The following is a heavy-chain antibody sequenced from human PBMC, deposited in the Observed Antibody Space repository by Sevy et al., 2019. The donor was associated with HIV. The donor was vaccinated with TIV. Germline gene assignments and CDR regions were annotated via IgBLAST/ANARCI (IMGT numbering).Heavy chain of an antibody. CDR1: GGSISGSTYY. Sequence: SETLSLTCSVSGGSISGSTYYWGWIRQPPGKGLEWIGSIYYSGSTYYNPSLKSRVTISVDTSKNQFSLKLSSVTAADTAVYYCAKTGTYGHYLDDFNIWGQGTMVTVS. CDR3: AKTGTYGHYLDDFNI. D-gene: IGHD4-17*01. CDR2: IYYSGST. J-gene: IGHJ3*02. V-gene: IGHV4-39*01.